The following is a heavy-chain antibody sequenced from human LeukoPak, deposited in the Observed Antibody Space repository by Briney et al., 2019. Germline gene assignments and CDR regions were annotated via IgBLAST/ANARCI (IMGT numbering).Heavy chain of an antibody. CDR2: INSDGSTT. CDR1: GFTFNIHW. Sequence: GGSLRLSCAASGFTFNIHWMHWVRQAPGKGLVWVSRINSDGSTTYYADSVKGRFTIYRDNAKNTLYLQMNSLRAEDTALYYCARGHLTYYYDSSGKVNDFWGQGTLVIVSS. D-gene: IGHD3-22*01. J-gene: IGHJ4*02. V-gene: IGHV3-74*01. CDR3: ARGHLTYYYDSSGKVNDF.